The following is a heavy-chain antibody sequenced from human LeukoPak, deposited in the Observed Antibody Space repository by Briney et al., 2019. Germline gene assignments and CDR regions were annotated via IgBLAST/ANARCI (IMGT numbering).Heavy chain of an antibody. CDR2: ISSSSTI. D-gene: IGHD3-10*01. CDR1: GFTFSSYS. Sequence: PGGSLRLSCAASGFTFSSYSMNWVRQAPGKGLEWVSYISSSSTIYYADSVKGRFTISRDNAKNSLYLQMNSLRAEDTAVYYCARAVLLWFGESPSDAFDIWGQGTMVTVSS. V-gene: IGHV3-48*01. J-gene: IGHJ3*02. CDR3: ARAVLLWFGESPSDAFDI.